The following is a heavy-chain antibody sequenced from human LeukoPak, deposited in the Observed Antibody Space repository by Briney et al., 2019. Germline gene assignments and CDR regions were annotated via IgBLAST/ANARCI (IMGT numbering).Heavy chain of an antibody. CDR1: GGSISSGGYS. Sequence: SQTLSLACAVSGGSISSGGYSWSWIRQPPGKGLEWIGYIYHSGSTYYNPSLKSRVTISVDRSKNQFSLKLSSVTAADTAVYYCARTTYYYDSSGYYSWFDPWGQGTLVTVSS. J-gene: IGHJ5*02. CDR3: ARTTYYYDSSGYYSWFDP. D-gene: IGHD3-22*01. V-gene: IGHV4-30-2*01. CDR2: IYHSGST.